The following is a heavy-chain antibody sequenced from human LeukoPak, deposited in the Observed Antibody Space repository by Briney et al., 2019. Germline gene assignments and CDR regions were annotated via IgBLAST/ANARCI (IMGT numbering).Heavy chain of an antibody. CDR1: GYTFTSCD. V-gene: IGHV1-18*01. CDR3: ARDYYGSGSYGWFDP. Sequence: ASVKVSCKASGYTFTSCDINWVRQATGQGLEWMGWISAYNGNTNYAQKLQGRVTMTTDTSTSTAYMELRSLRSDDTAVYYCARDYYGSGSYGWFDPWGQGTLVTVSS. CDR2: ISAYNGNT. D-gene: IGHD3-10*01. J-gene: IGHJ5*02.